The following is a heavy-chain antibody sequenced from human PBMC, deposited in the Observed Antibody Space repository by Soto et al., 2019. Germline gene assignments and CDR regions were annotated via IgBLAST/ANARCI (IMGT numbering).Heavy chain of an antibody. Sequence: ASVKVSCKASGYTFTGYYMHWVRQAPGQGLEWMGMINPNGGSTTYAQRLQGRVTMTRDTSTNTIYMELNSLRSDDTAVYYCARDTGGNWFDPWGQGTLVTVSS. V-gene: IGHV1-46*04. CDR3: ARDTGGNWFDP. D-gene: IGHD4-4*01. J-gene: IGHJ5*02. CDR1: GYTFTGYY. CDR2: INPNGGST.